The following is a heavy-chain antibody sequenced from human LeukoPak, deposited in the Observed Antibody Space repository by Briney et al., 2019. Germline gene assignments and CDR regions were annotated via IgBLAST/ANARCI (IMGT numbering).Heavy chain of an antibody. V-gene: IGHV3-33*01. D-gene: IGHD6-13*01. CDR3: ARARTRSSWYFDY. CDR2: IWYDGSNK. J-gene: IGHJ4*02. CDR1: GFTLSSYG. Sequence: GRSLRLSCAASGFTLSSYGMRWVRQAPGKGLEWVAVIWYDGSNKYYADSVKGRFTISRDNSKNTLYLQMNSLRAEDTAVYYCARARTRSSWYFDYWGQGTLVTVSS.